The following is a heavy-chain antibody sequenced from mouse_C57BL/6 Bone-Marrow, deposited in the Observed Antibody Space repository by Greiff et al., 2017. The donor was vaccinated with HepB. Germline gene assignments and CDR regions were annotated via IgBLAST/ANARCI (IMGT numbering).Heavy chain of an antibody. CDR3: AKGPELRVGAMYY. CDR1: GYTFTSYG. D-gene: IGHD1-1*01. Sequence: QVQLKESGAELARPGASVKLSCKASGYTFTSYGISWVKQSTGQGLEWIGEIYPRSGNTYYNEKFKGKATLTADKSSSTAYMELRSLTSEDSAVYFGAKGPELRVGAMYYWGQGTSVTVSS. CDR2: IYPRSGNT. V-gene: IGHV1-81*01. J-gene: IGHJ4*01.